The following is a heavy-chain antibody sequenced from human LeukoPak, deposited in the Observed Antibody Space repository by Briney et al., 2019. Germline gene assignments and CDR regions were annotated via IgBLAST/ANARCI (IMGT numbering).Heavy chain of an antibody. CDR2: INHNGNVN. CDR1: GFTFSSYW. CDR3: ATDRAAAGCIDY. Sequence: GGSLRLSCAASGFTFSSYWMNWARQAPGKGLEWVASINHNGNVNYYVDSVKGRFTISRDNAKNSLYLQMSNLRAEDTAVYYCATDRAAAGCIDYWGQGTLVTVSS. D-gene: IGHD6-13*01. J-gene: IGHJ4*02. V-gene: IGHV3-7*03.